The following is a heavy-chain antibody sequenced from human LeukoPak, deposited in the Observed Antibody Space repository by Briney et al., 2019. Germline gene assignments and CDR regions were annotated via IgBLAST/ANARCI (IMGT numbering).Heavy chain of an antibody. V-gene: IGHV1-46*03. Sequence: ASVKVSCKASGYTFTSYYMHWVRQAPGQGLEWMGIINSSGGSTSYAQKFQGRVTMTRDTSTSTVYMELSSLRSEDTAVYYCASPHRGLYYFDYWGQGTLVTVSS. CDR3: ASPHRGLYYFDY. J-gene: IGHJ4*02. CDR1: GYTFTSYY. D-gene: IGHD3-16*01. CDR2: INSSGGST.